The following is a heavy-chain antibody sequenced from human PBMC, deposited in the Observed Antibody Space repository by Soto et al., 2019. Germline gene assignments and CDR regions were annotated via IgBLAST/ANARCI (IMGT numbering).Heavy chain of an antibody. Sequence: GGSLRLSCAASGFTFSSYGMHWVRQAPGKGLEWVSSISSSSSYIYYADSVKGRFTISRDNAKNSLYLQMNSLRAEDTAVYYCAKSRGSGTYFNPSDALDIWGQGTVVTVSS. CDR1: GFTFSSYG. J-gene: IGHJ3*02. D-gene: IGHD3-10*01. CDR3: AKSRGSGTYFNPSDALDI. V-gene: IGHV3-21*01. CDR2: ISSSSSYI.